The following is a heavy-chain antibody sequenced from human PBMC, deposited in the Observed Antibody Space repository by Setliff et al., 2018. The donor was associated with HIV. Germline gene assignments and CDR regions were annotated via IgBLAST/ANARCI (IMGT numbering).Heavy chain of an antibody. CDR2: ISSSSSYI. CDR1: GFTFSDYY. CDR3: ARAGVLRFLEWLPYSFHY. J-gene: IGHJ4*02. Sequence: GGSLRLSCAASGFTFSDYYMSWIRQAPGKGLEWVSYISSSSSYIYYTDSLKGRFTISRDNAKNSLYLQMNSLRAEDTAVYYCARAGVLRFLEWLPYSFHYWGQGTLVTVSS. D-gene: IGHD3-3*01. V-gene: IGHV3-11*06.